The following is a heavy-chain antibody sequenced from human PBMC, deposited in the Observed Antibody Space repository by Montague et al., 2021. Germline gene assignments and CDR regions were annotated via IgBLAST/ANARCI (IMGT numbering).Heavy chain of an antibody. D-gene: IGHD2-21*01. J-gene: IGHJ3*02. Sequence: SLRLSCAASGFTSSTSWIHWVRQAPGKGLVWVSRINPDGSSTNYADSVTGRFTISRDNGKNTLYLQMNSLRAEDTAVYFCARAGYYGGLDIWGQGTIVTASS. CDR3: ARAGYYGGLDI. CDR1: GFTSSTSW. CDR2: INPDGSST. V-gene: IGHV3-74*01.